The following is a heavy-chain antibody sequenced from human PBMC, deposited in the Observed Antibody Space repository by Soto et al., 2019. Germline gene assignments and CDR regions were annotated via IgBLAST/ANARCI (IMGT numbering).Heavy chain of an antibody. CDR1: GGTFSSYA. D-gene: IGHD6-13*01. V-gene: IGHV1-69*01. Sequence: QVQLVQSGAEVKKPGSSVKVSCKAYGGTFSSYAISWVLQAPGQGLEWMGGIIPICGTANYAQKFQGRVTITADESTITAYMERSSLRSEDTAVYYCARWGSEVGVRTAAGHYYYYGMDVWGKGTTVTFSS. CDR3: ARWGSEVGVRTAAGHYYYYGMDV. CDR2: IIPICGTA. J-gene: IGHJ6*04.